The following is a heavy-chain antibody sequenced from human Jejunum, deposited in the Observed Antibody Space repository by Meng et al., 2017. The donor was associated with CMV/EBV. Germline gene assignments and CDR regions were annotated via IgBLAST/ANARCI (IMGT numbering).Heavy chain of an antibody. CDR1: GGPSSVGSHS. CDR3: ARDLTNKWFYY. Sequence: QMQLQESGPGLVKPSEPLSRTCTASGGPSSVGSHSWAWFRQPPGKRLEWIGSMYFSGIADYNPSLKSRVTISLHATQKQFSLRLTSVTAADSAVYFCARDLTNKWFYYWGQGTLVTVSS. V-gene: IGHV4-39*07. CDR2: MYFSGIA. D-gene: IGHD1-26*01. J-gene: IGHJ4*02.